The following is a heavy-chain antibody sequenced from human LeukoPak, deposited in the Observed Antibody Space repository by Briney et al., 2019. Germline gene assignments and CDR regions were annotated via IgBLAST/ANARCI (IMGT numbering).Heavy chain of an antibody. Sequence: GGSLRLSCAASGFTVSSNYMSWVRQAPGKGLEWVSVIYSGGSTYYADSVKGRFTISRDNSKNTLYLQMNSLRAEDTAVYYCAKEMALRYFDWFLTDYWGQGTLVTVSS. CDR2: IYSGGST. CDR3: AKEMALRYFDWFLTDY. CDR1: GFTVSSNY. D-gene: IGHD3-9*01. J-gene: IGHJ4*02. V-gene: IGHV3-66*02.